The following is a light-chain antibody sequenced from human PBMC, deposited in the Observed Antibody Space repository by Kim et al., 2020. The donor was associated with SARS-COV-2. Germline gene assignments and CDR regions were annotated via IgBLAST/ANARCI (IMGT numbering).Light chain of an antibody. V-gene: IGKV1-5*03. CDR3: QHYNRYSRT. J-gene: IGKJ1*01. Sequence: DIQMTQSPSTLSASVGDRVTITCRASQSISTWLAWYQQKPGKAPKLLIYKASSLESGVPSTFSGSGSGTEFTLTISSLQPDDFATYYCQHYNRYSRTFGQGTKVEIK. CDR2: KAS. CDR1: QSISTW.